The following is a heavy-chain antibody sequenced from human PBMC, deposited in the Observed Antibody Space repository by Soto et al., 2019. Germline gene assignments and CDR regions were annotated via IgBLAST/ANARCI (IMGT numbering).Heavy chain of an antibody. Sequence: QVQLHESGPGLVKPSQTLSLTCSVSGDSIRGGGHYWNWIRQFPGKGLEWIGYVYHSGSTHYNPSLRGRLTLSIDTSKNQFSLRLISVTAADTALYYWARDTGLAPTVWGYWGHGTQVTVSS. CDR1: GDSIRGGGHY. CDR2: VYHSGST. CDR3: ARDTGLAPTVWGY. V-gene: IGHV4-31*03. D-gene: IGHD6-13*01. J-gene: IGHJ4*03.